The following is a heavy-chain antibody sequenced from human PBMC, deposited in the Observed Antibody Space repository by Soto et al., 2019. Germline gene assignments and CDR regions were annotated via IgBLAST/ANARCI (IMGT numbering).Heavy chain of an antibody. Sequence: GASVKVSCKASGYTFTSYGISWVRQAPGQGLEWMGWISAYNGNTNYAQKLQGRVTMTTDTSTSTAYMEQRSLRTDNTAVYYCARDRKTGTIGLAGYWGQGTLVTVLL. V-gene: IGHV1-18*01. CDR2: ISAYNGNT. CDR3: ARDRKTGTIGLAGY. D-gene: IGHD1-7*01. CDR1: GYTFTSYG. J-gene: IGHJ4*02.